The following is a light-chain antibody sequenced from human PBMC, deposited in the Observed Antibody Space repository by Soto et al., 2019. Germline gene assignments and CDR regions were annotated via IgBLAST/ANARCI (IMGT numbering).Light chain of an antibody. Sequence: EIVMTQSPATLSVSPGERATLSCRASQSVSSSLAWYQQKRGQAPRLLIYGASTRATGFPARFSGSGSGTEFTLTISSLQSEDFAVYYCQQYNNWPRTFGQGTKVDI. CDR3: QQYNNWPRT. J-gene: IGKJ1*01. CDR1: QSVSSS. CDR2: GAS. V-gene: IGKV3-15*01.